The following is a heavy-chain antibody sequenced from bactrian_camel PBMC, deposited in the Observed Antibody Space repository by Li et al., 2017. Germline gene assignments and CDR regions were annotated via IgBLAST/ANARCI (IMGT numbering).Heavy chain of an antibody. J-gene: IGHJ4*01. CDR2: INIDGST. D-gene: IGHD1*01. Sequence: HVQLVESGGGSVQAGGSLRLTCTASGFTFDETDMGWYRQAPGDECDLVATINIDGSTYYAASVKGRFAISQDNAENTVYLQMNSLKSEDTGVYYCAVDRWSDSLGGCGRGQGTQVTVS. CDR1: GFTFDETD. V-gene: IGHV3S55*01. CDR3: AVDRWSDSLGGCG.